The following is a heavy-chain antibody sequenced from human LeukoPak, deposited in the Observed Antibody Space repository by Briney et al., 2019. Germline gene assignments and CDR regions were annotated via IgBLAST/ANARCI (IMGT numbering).Heavy chain of an antibody. CDR3: AKGIGSSDWYTATMDV. CDR1: GFTFSSYG. D-gene: IGHD6-19*01. J-gene: IGHJ6*03. V-gene: IGHV3-23*01. CDR2: INGSGGYI. Sequence: PGGSLRLYCAASGFTFSSYGMSWVRQAPGKGLEGVSGINGSGGYIDHADSGKARFTISRDNTKTTLYLQMNSLSVKDTDIYFCAKGIGSSDWYTATMDVWGKGTTVTISS.